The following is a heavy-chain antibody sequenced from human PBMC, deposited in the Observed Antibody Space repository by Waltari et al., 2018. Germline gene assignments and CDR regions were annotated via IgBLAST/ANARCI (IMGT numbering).Heavy chain of an antibody. CDR3: ARMKNNRESAATWYPPSFDS. J-gene: IGHJ5*01. V-gene: IGHV4-38-2*02. CDR1: GSSITSGHF. CDR2: AFRNGNT. Sequence: QVQLQESGPGLVRPSETLSLMFTVSGSSITSGHFWGWIRQPPGRGLEWIGSAFRNGNTYYASSLKSRVTMSIDTSKNLLSLNLRSVTAADTGIYYCARMKNNRESAATWYPPSFDSWGQGILVTISS. D-gene: IGHD3-10*01.